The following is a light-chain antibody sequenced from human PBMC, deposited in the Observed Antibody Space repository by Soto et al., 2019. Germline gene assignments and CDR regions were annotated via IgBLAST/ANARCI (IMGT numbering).Light chain of an antibody. Sequence: EIVLTQSPATLSLSPGERATLSCRASQSVRSYFAWYQQKPGQAPRLLIYGASTRATGISARSSGSGSGTEFTLTISSLQSEDFAIYYCQQYGSSPLTFGGGTKVDIK. V-gene: IGKV3-15*01. CDR1: QSVRSY. CDR3: QQYGSSPLT. J-gene: IGKJ4*01. CDR2: GAS.